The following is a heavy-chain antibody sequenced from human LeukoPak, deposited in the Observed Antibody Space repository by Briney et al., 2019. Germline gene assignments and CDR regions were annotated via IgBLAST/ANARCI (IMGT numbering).Heavy chain of an antibody. D-gene: IGHD6-13*01. CDR1: GYTFTGYA. CDR2: INTNTGNP. V-gene: IGHV7-4-1*02. J-gene: IGHJ4*02. Sequence: GASVKVSCKASGYTFTGYAMNWVRQAPGQGLEWMGWINTNTGNPTYAQGFTGRFVFSLDTSVSTAYLQISSLKAEDTAVYYCARDLRGIAAAYNYFYVYWGQGTLVTVSS. CDR3: ARDLRGIAAAYNYFYVY.